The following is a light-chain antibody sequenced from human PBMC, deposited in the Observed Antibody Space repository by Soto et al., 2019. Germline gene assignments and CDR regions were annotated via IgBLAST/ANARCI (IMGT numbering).Light chain of an antibody. CDR2: GAS. CDR3: EEYGSSLTWT. Sequence: EIVLTQSPGTLSLSPGERATLSCRASQSVSSSYLAWYQQKPGQAPRLLIYGASSMATGVPDRFIGSWSGTDFTLTISRLEPEDFAVYSCEEYGSSLTWTFGQGAKVEI. CDR1: QSVSSSY. V-gene: IGKV3-20*01. J-gene: IGKJ1*01.